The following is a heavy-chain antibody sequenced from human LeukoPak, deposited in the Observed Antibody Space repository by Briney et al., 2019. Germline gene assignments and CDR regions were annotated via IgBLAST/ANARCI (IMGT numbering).Heavy chain of an antibody. CDR1: GFTFGDYA. CDR2: IRSKAYGGTT. V-gene: IGHV3-49*03. Sequence: GGSLRLSCTASGFTFGDYAMSWFRQAPGKGLEWVGFIRSKAYGGTTEYAASVKGRFTISRDDSKSIAYLQMNSLKTEDTAVYYCTRVRLAFQHGDGYWGQGTLVTVSS. D-gene: IGHD3-3*02. CDR3: TRVRLAFQHGDGY. J-gene: IGHJ4*02.